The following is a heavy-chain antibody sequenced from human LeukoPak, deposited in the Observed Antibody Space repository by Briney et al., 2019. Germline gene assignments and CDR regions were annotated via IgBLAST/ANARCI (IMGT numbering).Heavy chain of an antibody. J-gene: IGHJ4*02. D-gene: IGHD5-18*01. Sequence: SETLSLTCTVSAGSINSHYWSCLRQAPGKGREWIGYMYDRVRTKENTTLKSGLTLSAHTPKNQFSLRLSSVTAADTATYYCATIKRGSISGYFDFWGQGILVTVSS. V-gene: IGHV4-59*11. CDR1: AGSINSHY. CDR2: MYDRVRT. CDR3: ATIKRGSISGYFDF.